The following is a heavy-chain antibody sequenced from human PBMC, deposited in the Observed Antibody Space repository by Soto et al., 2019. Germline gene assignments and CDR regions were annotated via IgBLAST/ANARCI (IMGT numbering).Heavy chain of an antibody. CDR3: ARDILGGSYDFSH. CDR1: ESIVNNIS. J-gene: IGHJ1*01. V-gene: IGHV3-66*01. D-gene: IGHD3-3*01. CDR2: ISSDDNT. Sequence: EVQLMESGGGLVQPGGSLKPPGAASESIVNNISRPWVRQPPGKGLEWLPTISSDDNTYYEDSVKGRFTISRDSPKNTLYLQMNSLRAEDTAVYHCARDILGGSYDFSHGGQGALVTVSS.